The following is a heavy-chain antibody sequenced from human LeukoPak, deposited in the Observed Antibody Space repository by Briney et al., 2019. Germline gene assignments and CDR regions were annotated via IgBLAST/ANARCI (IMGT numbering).Heavy chain of an antibody. D-gene: IGHD2-2*01. J-gene: IGHJ5*02. CDR1: GYTFTNYG. CDR3: ARGGVVPPAVVNRFGP. V-gene: IGHV1-18*01. CDR2: ISPYNGNT. Sequence: WASVKVSCKASGYTFTNYGISWVRQAPGQGLEWMGWISPYNGNTNYAQKLQGRVTMTTDTSTTTAYTELRSLRSDDTAVYYCARGGVVPPAVVNRFGPWGQGTLVTVSS.